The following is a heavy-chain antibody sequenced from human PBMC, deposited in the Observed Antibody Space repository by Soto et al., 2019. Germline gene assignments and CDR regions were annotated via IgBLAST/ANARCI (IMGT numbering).Heavy chain of an antibody. V-gene: IGHV4-61*01. CDR3: ARLQLAQKVIDY. CDR1: DGSVSSGNYY. Sequence: PSETLSLTCSVSDGSVSSGNYYWSWIRQPPGKGLQWIGYIFYSGGTAYNPSLKSRVTISLDMSKKQISLKLSSVTTADTATYFCARLQLAQKVIDYWGQGTLVTVSS. CDR2: IFYSGGT. J-gene: IGHJ4*02. D-gene: IGHD1-1*01.